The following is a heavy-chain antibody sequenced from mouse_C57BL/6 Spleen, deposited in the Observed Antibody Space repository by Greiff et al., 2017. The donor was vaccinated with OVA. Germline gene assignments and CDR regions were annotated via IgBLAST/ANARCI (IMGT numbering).Heavy chain of an antibody. Sequence: VQLQQPGAELVGPGSSVTLSCKASGYTFTSSWLHWVKPRPIHGLNWLGNIDPSDSETPYNQKFKDKATFTVDKSSRTAYMQRSSLTSEDSAVYYCARDGSSYGDYWGQGTTLTVAS. D-gene: IGHD1-1*01. CDR1: GYTFTSSW. CDR3: ARDGSSYGDY. J-gene: IGHJ2*01. V-gene: IGHV1-52*01. CDR2: IDPSDSET.